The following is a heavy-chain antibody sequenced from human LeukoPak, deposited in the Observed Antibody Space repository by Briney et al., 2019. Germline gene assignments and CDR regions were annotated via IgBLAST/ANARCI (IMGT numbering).Heavy chain of an antibody. CDR1: GFTVSSNY. Sequence: PGGSLRLSCAASGFTVSSNYMSWVRQAPGKGLEWVSVIYSGGSTYYADSVKGRFTISRDNSKNTLYLQMNSLRAEDTAVYYCARIVVVPAAIGGDWFDAWDQGTLVTVSS. CDR3: ARIVVVPAAIGGDWFDA. V-gene: IGHV3-53*01. CDR2: IYSGGST. J-gene: IGHJ5*02. D-gene: IGHD2-2*02.